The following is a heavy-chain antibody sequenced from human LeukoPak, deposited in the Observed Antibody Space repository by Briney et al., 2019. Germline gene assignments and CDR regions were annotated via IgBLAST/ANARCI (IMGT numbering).Heavy chain of an antibody. D-gene: IGHD6-13*01. CDR1: GGSISSYY. J-gene: IGHJ4*02. CDR2: IYNCGST. CDR3: ARENSNSWYLDY. Sequence: SETLSLTCTVSGGSISSYYWSWIRQPPGKGLEWIGYIYNCGSTNYNPSLKSRVTITVDTSKNQFSLKLSSVTAADTAVYYCARENSNSWYLDYWGQGTLVTVSS. V-gene: IGHV4-59*01.